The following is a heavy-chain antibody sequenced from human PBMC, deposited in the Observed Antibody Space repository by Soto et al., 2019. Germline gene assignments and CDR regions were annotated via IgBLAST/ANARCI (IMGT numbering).Heavy chain of an antibody. CDR1: GFTFSSYA. D-gene: IGHD1-20*01. CDR2: ISYDGSNK. Sequence: GGSLRLSCAASGFTFSSYAMHWVRQAPGKGLEWVALISYDGSNKYYADSVKGRFTISRDNSKNTLYLQMDSLRVEDTSVYYCLRKRYNTWPSDYWGKGTLVTGFS. V-gene: IGHV3-30-3*01. J-gene: IGHJ4*02. CDR3: LRKRYNTWPSDY.